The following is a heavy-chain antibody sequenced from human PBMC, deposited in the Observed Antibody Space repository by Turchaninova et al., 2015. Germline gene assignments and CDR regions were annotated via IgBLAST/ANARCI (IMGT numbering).Heavy chain of an antibody. CDR1: GDRYSSNSAG. Sequence: QVHLQQSGPGLVKPSHTLPLPFARSGDRYSSNSAGWNWIRQSPSRGLEWLGRTYYRSKWYNDYAVSVKSRITINPDTSKNQFSLQLNSVTPEDTAVYYCARGQGGSWLLPDWFDPWGQGTLVTVSS. J-gene: IGHJ5*02. D-gene: IGHD3-22*01. CDR2: TYYRSKWYN. V-gene: IGHV6-1*01. CDR3: ARGQGGSWLLPDWFDP.